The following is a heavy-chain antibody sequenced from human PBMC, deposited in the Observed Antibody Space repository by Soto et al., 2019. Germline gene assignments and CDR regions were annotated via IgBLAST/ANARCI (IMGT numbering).Heavy chain of an antibody. CDR3: VRDWDDTFGGVKY. Sequence: QVQLVESGGDVVQPGTSLRLSCAASGFTFSNYGMHWVRQAPGKGLEWVALIRYDGNNKYYADSVKGRFTISRDNSQNTLYLQLNSLRAEDTAVYYCVRDWDDTFGGVKYWGQGTLVTVSS. J-gene: IGHJ4*02. D-gene: IGHD3-16*01. CDR1: GFTFSNYG. V-gene: IGHV3-33*01. CDR2: IRYDGNNK.